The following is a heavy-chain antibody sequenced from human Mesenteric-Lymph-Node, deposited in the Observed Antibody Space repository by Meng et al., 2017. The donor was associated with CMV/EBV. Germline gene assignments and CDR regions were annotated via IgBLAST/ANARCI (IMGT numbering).Heavy chain of an antibody. V-gene: IGHV1-2*02. CDR1: GYTFTSYD. D-gene: IGHD6-6*01. J-gene: IGHJ6*02. CDR2: INPNSGGT. Sequence: ASVKVSCKVSGYTFTSYDISWVRQAPGQGLEWMGWINPNSGGTNYAQKFQGRVTMTRDTSISTAYMELSRLRSDDTAVYYCARDQKQLVHHIYYYYGMDVWGQGTTVTVSS. CDR3: ARDQKQLVHHIYYYYGMDV.